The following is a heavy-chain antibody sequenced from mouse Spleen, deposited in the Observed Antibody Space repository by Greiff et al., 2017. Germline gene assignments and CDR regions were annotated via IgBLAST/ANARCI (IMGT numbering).Heavy chain of an antibody. D-gene: IGHD2-2*01. J-gene: IGHJ2*01. CDR2: IHPNSGST. CDR1: GYTFTSYW. Sequence: QVQLQQPGAELVKPGASVKLSCKASGYTFTSYWMHWVKQRPGQGLEWIGMIHPNSGSTNYNEKFKSKATLTVDKSSSTAYMQLSSLTSEDSAVYYCAREGIYYGHDEDYWGQGTTLTVSS. CDR3: AREGIYYGHDEDY. V-gene: IGHV1-64*01.